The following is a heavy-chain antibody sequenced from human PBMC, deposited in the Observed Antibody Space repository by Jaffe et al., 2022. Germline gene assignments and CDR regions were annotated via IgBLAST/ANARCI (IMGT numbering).Heavy chain of an antibody. CDR1: GGSFSDYY. V-gene: IGHV4-34*01. CDR2: IYHGGSS. D-gene: IGHD3-10*01. Sequence: QVQLQQWGAGLLKPSETLSLTCGFYGGSFSDYYWSWIRQSPGKGLEWIGEIYHGGSSNYNPSLKSRVIISVDTSKNQFSLNLNSVTAADTAVYYCARTTRVRGVMGSPPKFYYYYYMDVWGKGTTVSVSS. CDR3: ARTTRVRGVMGSPPKFYYYYYMDV. J-gene: IGHJ6*03.